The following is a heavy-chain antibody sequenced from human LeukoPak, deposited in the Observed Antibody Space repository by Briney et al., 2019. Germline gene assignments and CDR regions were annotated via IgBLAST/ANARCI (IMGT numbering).Heavy chain of an antibody. D-gene: IGHD5-18*01. CDR1: GYSISSGYY. V-gene: IGHV4-38-2*02. CDR3: ARDRVGYGYGYYYYYYMDV. Sequence: SETLSLTCTVSGYSISSGYYWGWIRQPPGKGLEWIGNIYFSGSTYYNPSLKSRVTISVDTSKNQFSLNLSSVTAADTAVYYCARDRVGYGYGYYYYYYMDVWGKGTTVTISS. J-gene: IGHJ6*03. CDR2: IYFSGST.